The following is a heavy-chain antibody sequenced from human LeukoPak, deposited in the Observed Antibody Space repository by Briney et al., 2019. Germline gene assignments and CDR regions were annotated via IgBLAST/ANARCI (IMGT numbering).Heavy chain of an antibody. J-gene: IGHJ4*02. CDR1: GFTLRGYT. CDR3: AREGGNSTSWGYFDY. CDR2: ISWDGNKK. D-gene: IGHD6-13*01. Sequence: GRSLRLSCGASGFTLRGYTMHWVRQAPGKGPQWVAVISWDGNKKFYADSVEGRFTISRDNPKNTLSLQMNSLRLEDTALYYCAREGGNSTSWGYFDYWGQGTLVTVSS. V-gene: IGHV3-30*04.